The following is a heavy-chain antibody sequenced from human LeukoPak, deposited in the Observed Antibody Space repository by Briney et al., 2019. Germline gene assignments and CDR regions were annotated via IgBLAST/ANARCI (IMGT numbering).Heavy chain of an antibody. D-gene: IGHD3-22*01. V-gene: IGHV4-34*01. J-gene: IGHJ4*02. CDR1: GGSFSGFY. CDR2: INHSGST. Sequence: SETLSLTCAVYGGSFSGFYWSWIRQPPGKGVGWIGEINHSGSTNYNPSLKSRVTISVDTSKNQFSLKLSSVTAADTAVYYCARERNYYDSSFDYWGQGTLVTVSS. CDR3: ARERNYYDSSFDY.